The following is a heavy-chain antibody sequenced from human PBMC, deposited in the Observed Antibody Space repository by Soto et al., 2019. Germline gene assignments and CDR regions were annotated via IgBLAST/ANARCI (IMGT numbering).Heavy chain of an antibody. Sequence: EVQLVESGGGSVQPGGSLRLSCVVSGFTFSDYSMVWVRQAPGKGLEWVSYIFVISSPIYYADSVKGRFTVSRDNSQNSLFLLMNSLRAEDTAVYYCARDKYWAFDYWGQGTLVTVSS. V-gene: IGHV3-48*04. CDR2: IFVISSPI. J-gene: IGHJ4*02. D-gene: IGHD2-8*02. CDR1: GFTFSDYS. CDR3: ARDKYWAFDY.